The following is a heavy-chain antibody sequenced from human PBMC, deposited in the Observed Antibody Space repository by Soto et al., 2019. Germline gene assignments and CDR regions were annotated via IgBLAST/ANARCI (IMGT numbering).Heavy chain of an antibody. CDR1: GFTLIGYA. Sequence: GGSLRLSCAASGFTLIGYAMDWVLQAPGKGLEWVGRIKSKTDGGTTDYAAPVKGRFTISRDDLKDTLYLQMNSLKTEDTAVYYCATGYNWNDYFDYWGQGTLVTVSS. J-gene: IGHJ4*02. V-gene: IGHV3-15*01. CDR3: ATGYNWNDYFDY. D-gene: IGHD1-20*01. CDR2: IKSKTDGGTT.